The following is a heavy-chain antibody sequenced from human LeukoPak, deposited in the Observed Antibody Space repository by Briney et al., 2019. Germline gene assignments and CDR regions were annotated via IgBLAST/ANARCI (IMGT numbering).Heavy chain of an antibody. CDR3: AKGPTIFSVVITLYYYYGMDV. CDR2: ISGSGGST. V-gene: IGHV3-23*01. J-gene: IGHJ6*02. CDR1: GFTFSSSA. D-gene: IGHD3-3*01. Sequence: PGGSLRLSCAASGFTFSSSAMSWVRQAPGKGLEWVSAISGSGGSTYYADSVKGRFTISRNNSRNTLFLQMNSLRAEDTAVYYCAKGPTIFSVVITLYYYYGMDVWGQGTTVTVSS.